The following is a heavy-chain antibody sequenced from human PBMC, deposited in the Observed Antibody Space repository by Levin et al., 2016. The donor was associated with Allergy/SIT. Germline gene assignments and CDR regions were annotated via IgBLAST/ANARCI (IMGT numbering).Heavy chain of an antibody. CDR1: GFTFSTYA. V-gene: IGHV3-23*01. CDR2: ISGSGYST. CDR3: ARAREEDFTNTGSARADY. Sequence: GESLKISCATSGFTFSTYAMNWFRQSPGKGLEWVSSISGSGYSTYYADSVQGRFTVSRDNSRNTLYLQMNSLRAEDTAVYYCARAREEDFTNTGSARADYWGQGTLATVSS. J-gene: IGHJ4*02. D-gene: IGHD6-25*01.